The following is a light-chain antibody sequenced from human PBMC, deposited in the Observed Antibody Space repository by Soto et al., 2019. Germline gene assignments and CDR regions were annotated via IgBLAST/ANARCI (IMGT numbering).Light chain of an antibody. V-gene: IGLV2-23*02. CDR3: CSYAGSSTFPYV. J-gene: IGLJ1*01. CDR1: SSDVGSYNL. CDR2: GVS. Sequence: QSVLTQPASVSGSPGQSITISCTGTSSDVGSYNLVSWYQHHPGKAPKLMIYGVSKRPSGGSNRFSGSKSGNTASLTISGLQAEAEADYYCCSYAGSSTFPYVFGTGTKVTVL.